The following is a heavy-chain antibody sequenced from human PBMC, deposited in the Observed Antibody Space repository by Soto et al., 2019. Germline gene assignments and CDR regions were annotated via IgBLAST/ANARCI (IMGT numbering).Heavy chain of an antibody. D-gene: IGHD2-8*01. V-gene: IGHV5-10-1*01. J-gene: IGHJ6*02. CDR3: ARNHTKGDYYYGMDV. CDR2: IDPSDSYT. Sequence: PGESLKISCKGSGYSFTSYWISWVRQMPGKGLEWMGRIDPSDSYTNYSPSFQGHVTISADKSISTAYLQWSSLKASDTAMYYCARNHTKGDYYYGMDVWGQGTTVTVSS. CDR1: GYSFTSYW.